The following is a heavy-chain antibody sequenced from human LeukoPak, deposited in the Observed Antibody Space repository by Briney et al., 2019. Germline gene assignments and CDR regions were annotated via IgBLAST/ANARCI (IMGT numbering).Heavy chain of an antibody. CDR3: AGTYYDFWSGSYYFDY. V-gene: IGHV3-23*01. CDR1: GFTFSSYA. Sequence: GGFLRLSCAASGFTFSSYAMSWVRQAPGKGLEWVSAISGSGGSTYYADSVKGRFTISRDNSKNTLYLQMNSLRAEDTAVYYCAGTYYDFWSGSYYFDYWGQGTLVTVSS. CDR2: ISGSGGST. J-gene: IGHJ4*02. D-gene: IGHD3-3*01.